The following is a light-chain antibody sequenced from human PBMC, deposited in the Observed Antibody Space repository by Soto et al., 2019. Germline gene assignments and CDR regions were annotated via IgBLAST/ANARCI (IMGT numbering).Light chain of an antibody. CDR2: GAS. CDR1: QSISGSY. V-gene: IGKV3-20*01. CDR3: QQYGSSPTWT. Sequence: EIVLTQSPGTLSLSPGDRATLSCRASQSISGSYLAWYQQKPGQAPRLLIFGASTRATGIPDRFSGSESGTDFTLTISRLEPEDFAVYYCQQYGSSPTWTFGQGTKVEIK. J-gene: IGKJ1*01.